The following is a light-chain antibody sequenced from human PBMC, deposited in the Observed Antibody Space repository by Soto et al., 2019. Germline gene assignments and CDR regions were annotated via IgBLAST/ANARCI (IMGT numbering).Light chain of an antibody. CDR2: GAS. CDR3: QQYNNRLSLT. CDR1: QSVSSN. J-gene: IGKJ4*01. Sequence: EIVMTQSPATLSVSPGERATLSCRASQSVSSNLAWYQQKPGQAPRLLIYGASTRATGIPARFSGSGSGTEFPLTLSSLQSEDFAVYYCQQYNNRLSLTFGGGTKVEIK. V-gene: IGKV3-15*01.